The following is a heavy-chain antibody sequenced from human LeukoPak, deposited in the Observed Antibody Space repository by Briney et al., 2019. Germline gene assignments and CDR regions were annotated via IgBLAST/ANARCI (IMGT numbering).Heavy chain of an antibody. CDR1: GFTFSNYG. CDR2: IRSDGSNE. Sequence: HPGGSLRLSCAASGFTFSNYGMHWVRQAPGKGLEWVAFIRSDGSNEYYGDSVKGRFTISRDNSKNTLYLQMSSLRTEDTSVYYCAKGVVGASTTQFDYWGQGTLVTVSS. J-gene: IGHJ4*02. V-gene: IGHV3-30*02. CDR3: AKGVVGASTTQFDY. D-gene: IGHD1-26*01.